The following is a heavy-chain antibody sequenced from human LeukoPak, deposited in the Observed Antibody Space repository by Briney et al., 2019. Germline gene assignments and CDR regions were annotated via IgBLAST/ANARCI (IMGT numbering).Heavy chain of an antibody. CDR1: GFTFSIYS. CDR3: ARRDGSYYGGVDY. J-gene: IGHJ4*02. Sequence: GGSLRLSCAASGFTFSIYSMNWVRQAPGKGLEWLSYITSDSNTIYYADSVKGRFTISRDNAKNSLYLQMNSLRAEDTAVYYCARRDGSYYGGVDYWGQGTLVTVSS. CDR2: ITSDSNTI. V-gene: IGHV3-48*04. D-gene: IGHD1-26*01.